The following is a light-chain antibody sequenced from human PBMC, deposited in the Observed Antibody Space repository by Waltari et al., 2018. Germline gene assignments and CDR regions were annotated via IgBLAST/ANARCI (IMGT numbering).Light chain of an antibody. V-gene: IGKV3-11*01. Sequence: EVVLAQSPATLSFSPGETATLPCRASQSVSTSLAWYQQKPGQAPRLPIYDASNRATGIPARFSGSGSGTDFTLTISSLEPEDFAVYYCQHRNNGPPWTFGQGTKVDIK. CDR2: DAS. J-gene: IGKJ1*01. CDR1: QSVSTS. CDR3: QHRNNGPPWT.